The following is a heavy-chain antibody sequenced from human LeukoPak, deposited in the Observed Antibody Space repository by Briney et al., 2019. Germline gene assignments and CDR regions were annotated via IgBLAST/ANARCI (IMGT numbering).Heavy chain of an antibody. CDR1: GYTFTSYY. D-gene: IGHD6-19*01. Sequence: SVKVSCKASGYTFTSYYMHWVRQAPGQGLEWMGIINPSGGSTSYAQKFQGRVTMTTDTSTSTAYMELRSLRSDDTAVYYCARDVNRYRSGRFDYWGQGTLVTVSS. CDR3: ARDVNRYRSGRFDY. J-gene: IGHJ4*02. V-gene: IGHV1-46*01. CDR2: INPSGGST.